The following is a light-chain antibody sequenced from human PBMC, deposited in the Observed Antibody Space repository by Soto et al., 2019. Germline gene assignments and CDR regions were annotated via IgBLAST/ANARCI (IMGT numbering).Light chain of an antibody. CDR3: QQANGFPIT. CDR1: QGISRW. J-gene: IGKJ5*01. Sequence: DNQLTQSPSSVSAFVGDTVTITWRASQGISRWLAWYQQKPGKAPKLLIYATSSLQSGVPSRFSGSGFGTDFTLTISSLQPEDFATYYCQQANGFPITFGQGKRLGNK. CDR2: ATS. V-gene: IGKV1D-12*01.